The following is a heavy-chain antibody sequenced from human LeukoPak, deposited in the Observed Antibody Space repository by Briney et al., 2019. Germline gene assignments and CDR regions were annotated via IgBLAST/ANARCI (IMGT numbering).Heavy chain of an antibody. V-gene: IGHV3-66*01. CDR2: IYTGRTT. CDR1: GFSVSSNY. Sequence: PGWCLRLSCAASGFSVSSNYMNWVRQAAGRGREWVAAIYTGRTTYYADCVKGGFTISRDHSKNTLYLQLNSPRGEESAVYLCARDKLGSGYTSDFDCWGQGALVTVSS. D-gene: IGHD6-19*01. J-gene: IGHJ4*02. CDR3: ARDKLGSGYTSDFDC.